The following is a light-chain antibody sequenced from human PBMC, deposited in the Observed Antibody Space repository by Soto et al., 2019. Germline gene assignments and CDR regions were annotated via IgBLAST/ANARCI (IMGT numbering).Light chain of an antibody. CDR1: QDIRSW. V-gene: IGKV1-12*01. Sequence: DIQLTQSPSSVSASIGDRVTITCWASQDIRSWLALYQQKAGKAPKLVISAASTLQRGVPSRFSGSGFGTNFTLAITSLQPEDFATYYCQQANSFPITFGQGTRLDIK. CDR2: AAS. CDR3: QQANSFPIT. J-gene: IGKJ5*01.